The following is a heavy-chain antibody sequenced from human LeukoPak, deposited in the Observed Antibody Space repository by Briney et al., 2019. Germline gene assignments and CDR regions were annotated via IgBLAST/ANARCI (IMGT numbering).Heavy chain of an antibody. J-gene: IGHJ4*02. Sequence: ASVKVSCKASGYTFTGYAVHWVRQAPGQRLEWMGRINAGNGNTKYSQKFQGRVTITRDTSASTAYMELSSLRSEDMAVYYCARERYDTSGYYYLDYWGQGTLVTVSS. CDR2: INAGNGNT. CDR3: ARERYDTSGYYYLDY. V-gene: IGHV1-3*01. CDR1: GYTFTGYA. D-gene: IGHD3-22*01.